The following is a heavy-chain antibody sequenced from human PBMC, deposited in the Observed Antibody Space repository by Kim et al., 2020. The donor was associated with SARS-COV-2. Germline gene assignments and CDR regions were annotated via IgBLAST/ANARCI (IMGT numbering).Heavy chain of an antibody. J-gene: IGHJ4*01. V-gene: IGHV3-30*18. CDR3: AKDGRYCSGGSCYSGVD. Sequence: GGSLRLSCAASGFTFSSYGMHWVRQAPGKGLEWVAVISYDGSNKYYADSVKGRFTISRDNSKNTLYLQMNRLRAEDTAVYYCAKDGRYCSGGSCYSGVD. CDR1: GFTFSSYG. CDR2: ISYDGSNK. D-gene: IGHD2-15*01.